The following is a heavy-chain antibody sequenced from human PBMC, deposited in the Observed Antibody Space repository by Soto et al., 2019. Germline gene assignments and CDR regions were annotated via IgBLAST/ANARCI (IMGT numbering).Heavy chain of an antibody. Sequence: SVILSLTCGVEGGSFSGYYWTWIRQPPGKGLEWIGEINHSGSTNYNPSLKSRVTLSVDTSKNQFSLKLSSVTAADTAVYYCATLDSDILPGYYRYNWLDPWGQGTPVTVSS. J-gene: IGHJ5*02. CDR2: INHSGST. V-gene: IGHV4-34*01. D-gene: IGHD3-9*01. CDR1: GGSFSGYY. CDR3: ATLDSDILPGYYRYNWLDP.